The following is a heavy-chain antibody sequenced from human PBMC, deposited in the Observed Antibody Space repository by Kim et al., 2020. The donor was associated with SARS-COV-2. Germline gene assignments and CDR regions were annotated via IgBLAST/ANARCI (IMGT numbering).Heavy chain of an antibody. CDR3: ARRAYSSSWFYFDY. Sequence: SPSFQGQVTISADKSIDTAYLQWSSLQASDTAMYYCARRAYSSSWFYFDYWGQGTLVTVSS. D-gene: IGHD6-13*01. V-gene: IGHV5-51*01. J-gene: IGHJ4*02.